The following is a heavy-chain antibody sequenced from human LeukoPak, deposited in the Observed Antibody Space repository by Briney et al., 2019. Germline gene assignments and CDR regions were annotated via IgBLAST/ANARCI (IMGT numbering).Heavy chain of an antibody. CDR3: VKARDTGAYYYRGDFDY. CDR2: IIWNSGTI. D-gene: IGHD3-22*01. CDR1: GFSFGDYA. J-gene: IGHJ4*02. Sequence: TGGSLRLSCAASGFSFGDYAMHWVRQAPGKGLEWVSGIIWNSGTIGYADSVKGRFTISRDNAKNSLYLQMNSLRPEDTALYYCVKARDTGAYYYRGDFDYWGQGTLVTVSS. V-gene: IGHV3-9*01.